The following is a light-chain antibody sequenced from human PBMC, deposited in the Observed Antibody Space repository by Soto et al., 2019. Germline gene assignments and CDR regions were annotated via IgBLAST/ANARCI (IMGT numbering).Light chain of an antibody. CDR1: QSVSSNK. J-gene: IGKJ1*01. Sequence: ETVLTQSPATGSLSPGDIATLPFRASQSVSSNKLAWYQQKPGQAPRLLIYAASSSATSIQDRFSGSGSGTDFTLTINRLEPEGFAVYYCQDYGSSWTFGQGTKVEVK. CDR2: AAS. CDR3: QDYGSSWT. V-gene: IGKV3-20*01.